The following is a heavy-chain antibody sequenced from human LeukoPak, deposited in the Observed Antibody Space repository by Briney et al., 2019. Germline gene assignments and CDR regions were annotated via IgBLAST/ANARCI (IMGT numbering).Heavy chain of an antibody. CDR1: GGSISSSSYY. Sequence: SETLSLTCTVSGGSISSSSYYWGWIRQPPGKGLEWIGSIYYSGSTYYNPSLKSRVTISVDTSKNQFSLKLSSVTAADTAVYYCARGLPHDHYDSSGYYVPACFDYWGQGTLVTVSS. V-gene: IGHV4-39*07. J-gene: IGHJ4*02. CDR2: IYYSGST. CDR3: ARGLPHDHYDSSGYYVPACFDY. D-gene: IGHD3-22*01.